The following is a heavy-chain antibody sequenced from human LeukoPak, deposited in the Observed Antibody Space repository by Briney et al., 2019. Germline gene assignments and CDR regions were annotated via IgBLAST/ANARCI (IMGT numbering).Heavy chain of an antibody. J-gene: IGHJ4*02. Sequence: PSETLSLTCTVSGGSISSYYWSWIRQPPGKGLEWIGYIYYSGSTNYNPSLKSRVTISVDTSKNQFSLKLSSVTAADTAVYYCARHGSGGSYCGRFDYWGQGTLVTVSS. CDR2: IYYSGST. CDR1: GGSISSYY. V-gene: IGHV4-59*08. CDR3: ARHGSGGSYCGRFDY. D-gene: IGHD1-26*01.